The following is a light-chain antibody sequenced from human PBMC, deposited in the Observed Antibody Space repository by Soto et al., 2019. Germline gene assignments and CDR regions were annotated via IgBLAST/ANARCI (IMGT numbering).Light chain of an antibody. J-gene: IGKJ4*01. CDR1: QSVSSSY. CDR3: QQYGSSPPRLT. Sequence: EIVVTQSPGTLSLSPGERATLSCRASQSVSSSYLAWYQQKPGQAPRLLIYGASSRATGIPDRFSGSGSGTDFTLTISRLEPEDFAVDYCQQYGSSPPRLTFGEGTKVDIK. CDR2: GAS. V-gene: IGKV3-20*01.